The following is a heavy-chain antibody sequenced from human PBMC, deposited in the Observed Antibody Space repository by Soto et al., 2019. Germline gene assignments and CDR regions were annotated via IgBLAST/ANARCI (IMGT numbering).Heavy chain of an antibody. CDR2: ISAYNGNT. CDR1: GYTFTSYG. Sequence: GASVKVSCKASGYTFTSYGISWGRQAPGQGLEWMGWISAYNGNTNYAQKLQGRVTMTTDTSTSTAYMELRSLRSDDTAVYYCARDRRPSALRFLEWCWNWGQGTLVTVPQ. CDR3: ARDRRPSALRFLEWCWN. D-gene: IGHD3-3*01. J-gene: IGHJ4*02. V-gene: IGHV1-18*01.